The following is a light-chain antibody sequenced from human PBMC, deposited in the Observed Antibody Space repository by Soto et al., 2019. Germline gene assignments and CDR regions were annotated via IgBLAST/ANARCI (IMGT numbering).Light chain of an antibody. J-gene: IGKJ1*01. V-gene: IGKV3-15*01. CDR2: DVS. Sequence: EVVVTQSPATLSVSPGARATLSCRASPSVNGNLAWYQQKPGQTPRLRIYDVSTRYNGVPARFSGRGSGTEFTLAISSRLSKDGAHYYCQQYNGSPPWTFGQGTMVVIK. CDR1: PSVNGN. CDR3: QQYNGSPPWT.